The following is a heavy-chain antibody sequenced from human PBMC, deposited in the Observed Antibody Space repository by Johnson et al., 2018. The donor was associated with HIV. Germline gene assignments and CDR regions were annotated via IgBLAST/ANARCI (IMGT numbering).Heavy chain of an antibody. Sequence: VQLVESGGGLVKPGGSLRLSCAASGFTFRNAWMSWVRQAPGKGLEWVGRIKSKTDGGTTDYAAPVKGRFTISRDDSKNTLYLQMNSLKTEDTAVYYCTTDRGGEIAVAGPDAFDIWGQGTMVTVSS. CDR1: GFTFRNAW. J-gene: IGHJ3*02. CDR3: TTDRGGEIAVAGPDAFDI. CDR2: IKSKTDGGTT. D-gene: IGHD6-19*01. V-gene: IGHV3-15*01.